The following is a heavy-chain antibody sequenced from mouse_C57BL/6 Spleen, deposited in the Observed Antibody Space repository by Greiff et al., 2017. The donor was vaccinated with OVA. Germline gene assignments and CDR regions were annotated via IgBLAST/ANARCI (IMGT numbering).Heavy chain of an antibody. Sequence: QVHVKQPGAELVKPGASVKLSCKASGYTFTSYWMHWVKQRPGQGLEWIGMIHPNSGSTNYNEKFKSKATLTVDKSSSTAYMQLSSLTSEDSAVYYCARELFGGAWFAYWGQGTLVTVSA. CDR1: GYTFTSYW. D-gene: IGHD1-1*02. V-gene: IGHV1-64*01. CDR2: IHPNSGST. CDR3: ARELFGGAWFAY. J-gene: IGHJ3*01.